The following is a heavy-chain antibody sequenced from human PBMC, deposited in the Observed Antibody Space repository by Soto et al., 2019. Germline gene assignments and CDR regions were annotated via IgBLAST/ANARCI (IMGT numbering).Heavy chain of an antibody. V-gene: IGHV2-5*01. CDR1: WFSHSTSGSG. D-gene: IGHD1-26*01. Sequence: SGPTLVNSTQTLTVTCTFSWFSHSTSGSGVGLIRQSPGNAPEWLALISWKDEKRYNPGLKSRLTITKDTSIHQVVVTMTDLDPVDTATYFCAHRYGGNYYRWYFDSWGKGTVVTVHS. CDR2: ISWKDEK. J-gene: IGHJ4*02. CDR3: AHRYGGNYYRWYFDS.